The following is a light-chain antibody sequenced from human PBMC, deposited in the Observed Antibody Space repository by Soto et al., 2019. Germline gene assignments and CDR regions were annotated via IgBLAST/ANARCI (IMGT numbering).Light chain of an antibody. Sequence: QSALTQPPSASGSPGQSVTISCTGTRSDVGGYNYVSWYQQHPGKAPKLMIYEVSKRPSGVPDRFSGSKSGNTASLTVSGLQAEDEADYYCCSYAGSNNLVFGGGTKLTVL. V-gene: IGLV2-8*01. CDR2: EVS. J-gene: IGLJ3*02. CDR3: CSYAGSNNLV. CDR1: RSDVGGYNY.